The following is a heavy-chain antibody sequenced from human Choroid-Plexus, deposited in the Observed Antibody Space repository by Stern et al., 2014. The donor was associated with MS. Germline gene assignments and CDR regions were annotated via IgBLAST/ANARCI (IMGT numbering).Heavy chain of an antibody. CDR3: AKDRQYLTYFFDH. CDR2: VSYDGSNK. V-gene: IGHV3-30*18. CDR1: GFTFGSCA. J-gene: IGHJ5*02. Sequence: VQLLESGGGVVQPGRPLRLSCVASGFTFGSCAMHWVRQAPGKGLEWVAGVSYDGSNKYYADSAKGRFTISRDNSQNTLYMQMSSLRPEDRAVYYCAKDRQYLTYFFDHWGQGSLVTVSS. D-gene: IGHD2/OR15-2a*01.